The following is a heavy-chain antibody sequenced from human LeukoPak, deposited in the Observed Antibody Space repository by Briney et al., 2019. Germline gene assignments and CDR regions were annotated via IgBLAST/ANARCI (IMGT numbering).Heavy chain of an antibody. CDR1: GFTFSNYA. CDR2: ISGSGGST. V-gene: IGHV3-23*01. Sequence: GGSLRLSCAASGFTFSNYAMSWVRQAPGKGLEWVSIISGSGGSTYYADSVKGRFTLSRDNSKNTLYLQMNSLRAEDTAVYYCARDSLGMSTLDSWGQGTLVTVSS. D-gene: IGHD5/OR15-5a*01. J-gene: IGHJ4*02. CDR3: ARDSLGMSTLDS.